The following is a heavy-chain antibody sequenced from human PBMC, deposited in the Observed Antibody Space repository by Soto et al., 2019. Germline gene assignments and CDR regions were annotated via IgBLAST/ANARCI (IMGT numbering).Heavy chain of an antibody. CDR2: IWYDGSNK. D-gene: IGHD5-12*01. CDR1: GFTFSSYG. V-gene: IGHV3-33*01. J-gene: IGHJ4*02. CDR3: ARGSDIVATETLYYFDY. Sequence: QVQLVESGGGVVQPGRSLRLPCAASGFTFSSYGMHWVRQAPGKGLEWVAVIWYDGSNKYYADSVKGRFTISRDNSKNTLYLQMNSLRAEDTAVYYCARGSDIVATETLYYFDYWGQGTLVTVSS.